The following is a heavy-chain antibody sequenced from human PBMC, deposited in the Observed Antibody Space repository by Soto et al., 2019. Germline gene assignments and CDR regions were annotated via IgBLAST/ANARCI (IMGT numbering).Heavy chain of an antibody. V-gene: IGHV3-64*01. J-gene: IGHJ5*02. CDR2: ISRNGGST. CDR1: GFTFSSYA. D-gene: IGHD2-2*01. CDR3: ARALGYASWFDP. Sequence: EVPLVESGGGLVQPGGSLRLSSAASGFTFSSYAMHWVRQAPGKGLEYVSAISRNGGSTSYANSVKGRFTISRDNSKNTLYLQMGSLRAEDMAVYYCARALGYASWFDPWGQGTLVTVSS.